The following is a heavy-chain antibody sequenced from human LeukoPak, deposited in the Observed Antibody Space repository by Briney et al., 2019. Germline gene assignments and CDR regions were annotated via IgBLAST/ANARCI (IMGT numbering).Heavy chain of an antibody. V-gene: IGHV4-59*12. CDR2: MYYSGST. CDR3: ARDGSTVTTPLDY. D-gene: IGHD4-17*01. J-gene: IGHJ4*02. CDR1: GGSIISYY. Sequence: SETLSLTCTVSGGSIISYYWSWIRQPPGKGLEWIGYMYYSGSTNYNPSLKSRVTISVDTSKNQFSLKLSSVTAADTAVYYCARDGSTVTTPLDYWGQGTLVTVSS.